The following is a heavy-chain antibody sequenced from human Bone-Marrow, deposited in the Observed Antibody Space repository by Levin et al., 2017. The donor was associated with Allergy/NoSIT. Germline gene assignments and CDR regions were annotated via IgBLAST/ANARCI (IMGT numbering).Heavy chain of an antibody. D-gene: IGHD3-3*01. Sequence: SETLSLTCAVSGDSISRTHWWGWVRQPPGRGLEWIGEIFHSGSTHYNPSLKSRVSISIDKSKKQFSLNLTSVTAADTAVYFCARMGYSLTTFGYWYFDVWGRGTLVTVSS. CDR3: ARMGYSLTTFGYWYFDV. V-gene: IGHV4-4*02. CDR1: GDSISRTHW. CDR2: IFHSGST. J-gene: IGHJ2*01.